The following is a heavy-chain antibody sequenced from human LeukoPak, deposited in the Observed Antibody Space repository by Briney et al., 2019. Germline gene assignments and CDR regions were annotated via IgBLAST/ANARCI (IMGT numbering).Heavy chain of an antibody. CDR2: IFQSGSP. CDR3: ARDRAGLGLLDF. V-gene: IGHV4-30-2*01. CDR1: GGPISSGGYS. D-gene: IGHD1-26*01. J-gene: IGHJ3*01. Sequence: SQTLSLTCAVSGGPISSGGYSWNWIRQPPGQGLEWIGYIFQSGSPSYNPSLRSRVTISVDTSRNHFSLELISVTAADTAMYYCARDRAGLGLLDFWGQGTMVTVSS.